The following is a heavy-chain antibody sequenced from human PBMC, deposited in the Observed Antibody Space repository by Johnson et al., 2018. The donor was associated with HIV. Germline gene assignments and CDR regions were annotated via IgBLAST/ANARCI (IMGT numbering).Heavy chain of an antibody. CDR2: IKSKTDGGTT. CDR3: TTYLIGVIPIGAFDV. D-gene: IGHD3-16*01. V-gene: IGHV3-15*01. CDR1: GFTFTNAW. Sequence: VQLVESGGGLVKPGGSLRLSCAASGFTFTNAWMSWVRQAPGKGLEWIGRIKSKTDGGTTDYAAPVKGRFTVSRDDSKNTLYLQMNGLKIEDTAVYYCTTYLIGVIPIGAFDVWGQGTMVTVS. J-gene: IGHJ3*01.